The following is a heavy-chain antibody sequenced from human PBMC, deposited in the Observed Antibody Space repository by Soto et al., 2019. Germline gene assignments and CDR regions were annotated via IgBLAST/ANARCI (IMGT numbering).Heavy chain of an antibody. J-gene: IGHJ6*03. V-gene: IGHV3-30*03. CDR2: ISYDGSNK. CDR1: GFTFSSYG. Sequence: LRLSCAASGFTFSSYGMHWVRQAPGKGLEWVAVISYDGSNKYYADSVKGRFTISRDNSKNTLYLQMNSLRAEDTAVYYCARGSSVGYYMDVWGKGTTVTVSS. D-gene: IGHD6-6*01. CDR3: ARGSSVGYYMDV.